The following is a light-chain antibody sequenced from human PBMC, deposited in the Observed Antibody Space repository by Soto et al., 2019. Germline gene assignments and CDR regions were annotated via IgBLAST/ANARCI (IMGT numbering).Light chain of an antibody. J-gene: IGLJ2*01. CDR1: NIGSKS. CDR2: DDS. Sequence: SYELTQPPSVSVAPGQTARITCGGTNIGSKSVHWYQQKPGQAPVLVVYDDSDRPSGIPERFSGSNSGNTATLTISRVEAGDEADYYCCSYARTYRLMIFGEGTKLTVL. CDR3: CSYARTYRLMI. V-gene: IGLV3-21*02.